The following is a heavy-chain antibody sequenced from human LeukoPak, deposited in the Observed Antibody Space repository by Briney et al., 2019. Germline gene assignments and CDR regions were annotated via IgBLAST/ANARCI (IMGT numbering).Heavy chain of an antibody. V-gene: IGHV3-23*01. Sequence: PGGSLRLSCAASGFTLSTYGVYWVRQAPGKGLEWVSSNSGGSSYYADSVKGRFTISRDNSKNTLYLQMNSLRAEDTAVYYCARGLFGDYWGQETLVTVSS. CDR3: ARGLFGDY. CDR2: NSGGSS. J-gene: IGHJ4*02. CDR1: GFTLSTYG. D-gene: IGHD3-10*01.